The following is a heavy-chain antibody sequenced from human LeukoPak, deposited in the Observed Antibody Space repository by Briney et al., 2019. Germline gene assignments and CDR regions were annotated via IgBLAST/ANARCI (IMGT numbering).Heavy chain of an antibody. V-gene: IGHV3-48*02. J-gene: IGHJ4*02. CDR2: ISSISSII. Sequence: GASLRLSCVASGFTFNSFSMNWVRQAPGKGLEWVSYISSISSIIYYAGSVKGRFTISRDNAKNSLYLQMNSLRDEDTAVYYCARDLHSGAYTFDSWGQGTLVTVSS. CDR3: ARDLHSGAYTFDS. CDR1: GFTFNSFS. D-gene: IGHD1-26*01.